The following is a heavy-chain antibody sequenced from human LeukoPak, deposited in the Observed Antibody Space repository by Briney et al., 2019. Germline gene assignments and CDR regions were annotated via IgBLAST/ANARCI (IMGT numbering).Heavy chain of an antibody. D-gene: IGHD2-2*02. CDR1: GGSFSGYY. CDR2: INHSGST. CDR3: ARLDFGEVPAAIPHDGSFDP. J-gene: IGHJ5*02. V-gene: IGHV4-34*01. Sequence: SETLSLTCAVYGGSFSGYYWSWIRQPPGKGLEWIGEINHSGSTNYNPSLKSRVTISVDTSKNQFSLKLSSVTAADTAVYYCARLDFGEVPAAIPHDGSFDPWGQGTLVTVSS.